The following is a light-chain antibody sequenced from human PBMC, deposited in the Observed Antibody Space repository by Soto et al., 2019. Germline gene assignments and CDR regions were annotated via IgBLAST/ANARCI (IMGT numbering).Light chain of an antibody. CDR3: MQALQTPNT. CDR1: QSLLHSDGKTY. Sequence: DIVMTQTPLSLSVTPGQPASISCRSSQSLLHSDGKTYFYWYLQRPGQSPQLLIYLASNRASGVPARFSGSGSGTYFTLKISRVEAEDVGLYYCMQALQTPNTFGQGTRLEIK. CDR2: LAS. V-gene: IGKV2-28*01. J-gene: IGKJ5*01.